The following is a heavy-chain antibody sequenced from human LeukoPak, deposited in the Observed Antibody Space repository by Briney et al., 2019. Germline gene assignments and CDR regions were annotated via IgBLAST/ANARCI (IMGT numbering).Heavy chain of an antibody. D-gene: IGHD2-2*01. J-gene: IGHJ4*02. CDR2: MFHSGSP. Sequence: SETLSLTCTVSRGSISSYYWNWIRQSPRRGLEWIGYMFHSGSPNYNPSLKSRVAISIDTSKNQFSLKLSPVTAADTAVYYCARGSRYCSTTCCSSFDYWGQGTLVTVSS. V-gene: IGHV4-59*01. CDR1: RGSISSYY. CDR3: ARGSRYCSTTCCSSFDY.